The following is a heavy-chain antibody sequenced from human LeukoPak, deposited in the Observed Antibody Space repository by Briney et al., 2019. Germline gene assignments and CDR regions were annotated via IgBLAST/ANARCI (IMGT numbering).Heavy chain of an antibody. CDR3: GRVSDYCTGGSCYSDY. CDR1: GFTFSSNT. J-gene: IGHJ4*02. Sequence: GGSLRLSCAASGFTFSSNTINWVRQAPGRGLEWVSSISNSGLYIYYADSLKGRFTISRDNAKNSVSLQINSLRADDTAVYSCGRVSDYCTGGSCYSDYWGQGTLVTVSS. V-gene: IGHV3-21*01. CDR2: ISNSGLYI. D-gene: IGHD2-15*01.